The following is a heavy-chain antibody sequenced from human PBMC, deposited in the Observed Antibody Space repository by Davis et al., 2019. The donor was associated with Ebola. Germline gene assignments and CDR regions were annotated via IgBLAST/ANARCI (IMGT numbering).Heavy chain of an antibody. CDR1: GGSISSYY. Sequence: SETLSLTCTVSGGSISSYYWGWIRQPPGKGLEWIGYIYYSGSTNYNPSLRSRVTISVDTSRNQFSLKLSSATAADTAVYYCARPWYSGTYYDAYDIWGQGTMVAVSS. D-gene: IGHD1-26*01. V-gene: IGHV4-59*08. CDR3: ARPWYSGTYYDAYDI. CDR2: IYYSGST. J-gene: IGHJ3*02.